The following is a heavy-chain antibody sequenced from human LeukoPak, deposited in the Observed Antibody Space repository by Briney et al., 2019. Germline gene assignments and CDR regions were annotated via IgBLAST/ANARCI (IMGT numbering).Heavy chain of an antibody. V-gene: IGHV3-23*01. J-gene: IGHJ6*03. D-gene: IGHD2-15*01. CDR1: GFTFTSYS. CDR3: AKVLLRALDYMDV. Sequence: GGSLRLSCAASGFTFTSYSMNWVRQAPGKGLEWVSAISGSGGSTYYADFVKGRFTISRDNSKSTLYLQMNNLRADDTAVYYCAKVLLRALDYMDVWGKGTTVTVSS. CDR2: ISGSGGST.